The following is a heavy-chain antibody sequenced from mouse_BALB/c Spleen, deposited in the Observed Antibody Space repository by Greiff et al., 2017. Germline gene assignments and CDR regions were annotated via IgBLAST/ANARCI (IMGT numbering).Heavy chain of an antibody. V-gene: IGHV2-9*02. CDR2: IWAGGST. CDR1: GFSLTSYG. Sequence: VQLQESGPGLVAPSQSLSITCTVSGFSLTSYGVHWVRQPPGKGLEWLGVIWAGGSTNYNSALMSRLSISKDNSKSQVFLKMNSLQTDDTAMYYCAREEYGNYGGYFDVWGAGTTVTVSS. J-gene: IGHJ1*01. CDR3: AREEYGNYGGYFDV. D-gene: IGHD2-10*02.